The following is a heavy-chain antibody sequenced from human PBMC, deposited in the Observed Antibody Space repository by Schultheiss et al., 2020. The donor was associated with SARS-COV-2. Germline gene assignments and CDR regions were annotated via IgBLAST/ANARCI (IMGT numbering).Heavy chain of an antibody. J-gene: IGHJ4*02. V-gene: IGHV3-30-3*01. CDR1: GLYFSGHW. Sequence: GGSLRLSCAVSGLYFSGHWMNWVRQAPGKGLEWVAVISYDGSSEYYAESVMARFSISRDNSKNTLYLQLNSLRADDTAVYYCARDLVHIPAAGSAGHWGQGTLVTVSS. CDR3: ARDLVHIPAAGSAGH. D-gene: IGHD6-13*01. CDR2: ISYDGSSE.